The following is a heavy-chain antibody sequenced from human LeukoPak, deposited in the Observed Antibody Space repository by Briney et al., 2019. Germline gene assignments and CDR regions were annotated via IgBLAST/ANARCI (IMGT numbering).Heavy chain of an antibody. CDR2: IYYSGST. Sequence: PSETLSLTCAVYGGSFSGYYWSWIRQPPGKGLEWIGYIYYSGSTNYNPPLKSRVTISVDTSKNQFSLKLSSVTAADTAVYYCARDRGALLRGFDYWGQGTLVTVSS. CDR1: GGSFSGYY. CDR3: ARDRGALLRGFDY. J-gene: IGHJ4*02. V-gene: IGHV4-59*01. D-gene: IGHD3-10*01.